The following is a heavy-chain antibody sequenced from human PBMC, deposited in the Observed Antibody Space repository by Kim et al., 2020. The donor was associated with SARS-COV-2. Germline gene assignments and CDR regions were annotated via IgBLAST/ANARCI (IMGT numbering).Heavy chain of an antibody. Sequence: SETLSLTCAAFGGSISGYFGTWIRQSPGTGLEWIGDVDHSGKTTYNPSLKTRVTISVDTSKNQFSLQLSSVTAADSAVYYCARGTSSDYYRWRYFDYWG. CDR1: GGSISGYF. CDR2: VDHSGKT. CDR3: ARGTSSDYYRWRYFDY. V-gene: IGHV4-34*01. J-gene: IGHJ4*01. D-gene: IGHD3-22*01.